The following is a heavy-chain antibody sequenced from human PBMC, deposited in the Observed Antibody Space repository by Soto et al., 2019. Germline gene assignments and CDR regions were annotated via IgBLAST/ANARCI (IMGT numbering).Heavy chain of an antibody. V-gene: IGHV4-31*03. Sequence: QIQLQESGPGAVTPSQTLTLTCTVSGASVSSGGYYCGWIRQHPGKGLEWIGYIHYSGTTYYNPSLNSRVTISLDTSNNQFSLRLNSVTAADTAVYYCAREPRGGIRGVFYWGQGTLVTVSS. CDR2: IHYSGTT. J-gene: IGHJ4*02. CDR1: GASVSSGGYY. D-gene: IGHD3-10*01. CDR3: AREPRGGIRGVFY.